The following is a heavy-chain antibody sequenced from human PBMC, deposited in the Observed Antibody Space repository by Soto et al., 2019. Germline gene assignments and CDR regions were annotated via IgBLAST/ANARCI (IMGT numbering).Heavy chain of an antibody. J-gene: IGHJ4*02. CDR1: GYTFTNQY. Sequence: ASVKVSCKGSGYTFTNQYIHWVRQAPGQGLEWMGIIHPRGVTTIYAQKFQGRITMTRDPSASTVYMELSSLRSDDTAVYYCARVGASNYYESSGHYFDVWGQGTLVTVSS. CDR2: IHPRGVTT. V-gene: IGHV1-46*01. D-gene: IGHD3-22*01. CDR3: ARVGASNYYESSGHYFDV.